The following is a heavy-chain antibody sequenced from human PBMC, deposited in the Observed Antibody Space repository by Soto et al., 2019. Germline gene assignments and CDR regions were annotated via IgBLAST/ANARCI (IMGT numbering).Heavy chain of an antibody. CDR2: TSTDGSGT. CDR3: VRGDQYGTGSVLFDS. J-gene: IGHJ4*02. V-gene: IGHV3-74*01. D-gene: IGHD3-10*01. Sequence: GGSLRLSCVASGFAFRTYWMHWVRQVPGKGLLWVSRTSTDGSGTGYADSVKCRFTISRDNSKNTLLLQTDSLRAEDTAVYYCVRGDQYGTGSVLFDSWGQGSLVTVSS. CDR1: GFAFRTYW.